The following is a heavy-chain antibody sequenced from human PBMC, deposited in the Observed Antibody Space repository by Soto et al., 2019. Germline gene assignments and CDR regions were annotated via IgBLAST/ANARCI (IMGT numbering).Heavy chain of an antibody. D-gene: IGHD6-19*01. CDR3: AREKKGIAVAASYYYYGMDV. V-gene: IGHV1-46*01. J-gene: IGHJ6*02. Sequence: GASVKVSCKASGYTFTSYYMHWVRQAPGQGLEWMGIINPSGGSTSYAQKFQGRVTMTRDTSTSTVYMELSSLRSEDTAVYYCAREKKGIAVAASYYYYGMDVWGQGTTVTVS. CDR1: GYTFTSYY. CDR2: INPSGGST.